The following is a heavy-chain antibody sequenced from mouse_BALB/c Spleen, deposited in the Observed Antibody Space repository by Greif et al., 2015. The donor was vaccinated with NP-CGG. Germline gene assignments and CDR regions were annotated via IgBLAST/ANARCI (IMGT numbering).Heavy chain of an antibody. J-gene: IGHJ3*01. Sequence: EVQVVESGGGLVKPGGSLKLSCAASGFTFSSYAMSWVRQTPEKRLEWVATISSGGSYTYYPDSVKGRFTISRDNAKNTLYLQMSSLRSEDTAMYYCARHEDSGPFAYWGQGTLVTVSA. CDR2: ISSGGSYT. V-gene: IGHV5-9-3*01. CDR1: GFTFSSYA. CDR3: ARHEDSGPFAY.